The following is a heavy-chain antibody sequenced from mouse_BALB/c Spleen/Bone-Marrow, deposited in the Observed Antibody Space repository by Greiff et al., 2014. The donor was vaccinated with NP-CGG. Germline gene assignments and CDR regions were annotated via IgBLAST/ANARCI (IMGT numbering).Heavy chain of an antibody. V-gene: IGHV5-4*02. CDR2: ISDGGSYI. CDR1: GFTFSDFY. D-gene: IGHD2-14*01. CDR3: TRDRGVQGYAMDY. Sequence: EVQVVESGGGLVKPGGSLKLSCAASGFTFSDFYMYWVRQTPEKRLEWVATISDGGSYIYYPDSVKERFTISRDDAKNNLYLQMSSLKSEDTAMYYCTRDRGVQGYAMDYWGQGTSVTVSS. J-gene: IGHJ4*01.